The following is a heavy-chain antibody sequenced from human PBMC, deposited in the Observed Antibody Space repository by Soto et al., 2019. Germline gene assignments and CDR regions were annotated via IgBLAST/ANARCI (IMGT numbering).Heavy chain of an antibody. CDR1: GYTFTSYG. D-gene: IGHD6-19*01. J-gene: IGHJ4*02. CDR3: ARGFPDYSSGWSFLADY. V-gene: IGHV1-18*01. Sequence: ASVKVSCKASGYTFTSYGISWVRQAPGQGLEWMGWISAYNGNTNYAQKLQGRVTMTTDTSTSTAYMELRSLGSDDAAVYYCARGFPDYSSGWSFLADYWGQGTLVTVSS. CDR2: ISAYNGNT.